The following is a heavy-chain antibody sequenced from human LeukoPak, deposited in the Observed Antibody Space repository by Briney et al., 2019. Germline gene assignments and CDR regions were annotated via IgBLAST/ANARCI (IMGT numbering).Heavy chain of an antibody. Sequence: GASVKVSCKASGYTFTGYYMHWVRQAPGQGLEWMGWINPNSGGTNYAQKFQGWVTMTRDTSISTAYMELRSLRSDDTAVYYCAREERYYGSGSYYNGYWGQGTLVTVSS. V-gene: IGHV1-2*04. CDR2: INPNSGGT. CDR3: AREERYYGSGSYYNGY. D-gene: IGHD3-10*01. J-gene: IGHJ4*02. CDR1: GYTFTGYY.